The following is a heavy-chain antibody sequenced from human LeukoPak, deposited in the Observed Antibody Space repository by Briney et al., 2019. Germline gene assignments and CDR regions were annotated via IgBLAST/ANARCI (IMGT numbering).Heavy chain of an antibody. V-gene: IGHV3-48*01. J-gene: IGHJ4*02. CDR2: ISGSSSTI. D-gene: IGHD4-17*01. CDR1: RFTFSSYS. Sequence: PGGTLSLSCAASRFTFSSYSMNWVRQAPGKGLEWVSYISGSSSTIYYADSVKGRLTISRDNAKNSLYLQMNSLRAEDTAVYYCARQRAGFTVTTSDYWGQGTLVTVSS. CDR3: ARQRAGFTVTTSDY.